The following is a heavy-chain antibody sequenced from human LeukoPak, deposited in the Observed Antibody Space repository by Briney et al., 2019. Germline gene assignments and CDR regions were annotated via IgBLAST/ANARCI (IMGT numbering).Heavy chain of an antibody. V-gene: IGHV4-34*01. J-gene: IGHJ4*02. CDR3: ARRKSGGGNHLDY. D-gene: IGHD3-16*01. Sequence: IGEINHSGSTNYNPSLKSRVTISVDTSKNQFTLKLSSVTAADTAVYYCARRKSGGGNHLDYWGQGTLVTVSS. CDR2: INHSGST.